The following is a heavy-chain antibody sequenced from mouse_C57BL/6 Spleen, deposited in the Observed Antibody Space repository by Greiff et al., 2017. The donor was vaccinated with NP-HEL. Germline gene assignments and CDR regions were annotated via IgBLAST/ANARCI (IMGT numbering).Heavy chain of an antibody. J-gene: IGHJ3*01. Sequence: QVQLKESGAELARPGASVKLSCKASGYTFTSYGISWVKQRTGQGLEWIGEIYPRSGNTYYNEKFKGKATLTADKSSSTAYMELRSLTSEDSAVYFCATLYGYDGAYWGQGTLVTVSA. CDR2: IYPRSGNT. V-gene: IGHV1-81*01. D-gene: IGHD2-2*01. CDR1: GYTFTSYG. CDR3: ATLYGYDGAY.